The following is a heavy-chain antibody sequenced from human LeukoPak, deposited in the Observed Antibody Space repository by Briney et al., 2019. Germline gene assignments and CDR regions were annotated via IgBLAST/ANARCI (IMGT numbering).Heavy chain of an antibody. CDR3: ARALGATRGYFDY. V-gene: IGHV4-59*01. CDR1: GGAISSYY. D-gene: IGHD1-26*01. CDR2: IYYSGST. J-gene: IGHJ4*02. Sequence: SETLSLTCTVSGGAISSYYWSWIRQPPGKGLEGFGYIYYSGSTNYNPSLKSRVTISVDTSKNQFSLKLSSVTAADTAVYYCARALGATRGYFDYWGQGTLVTVSS.